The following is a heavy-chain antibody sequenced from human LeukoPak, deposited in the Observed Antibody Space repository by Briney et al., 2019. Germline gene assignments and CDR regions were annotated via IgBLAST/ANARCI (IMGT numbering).Heavy chain of an antibody. D-gene: IGHD3-10*01. CDR1: GFTFSSYG. CDR3: AKRGSGSYGTYYYYMDV. J-gene: IGHJ6*03. V-gene: IGHV3-30*02. CDR2: IRYDGSNK. Sequence: GGSLRLSCAASGFTFSSYGMHWVRQAPGKGLEWVAFIRYDGSNKYYADSVKGRFTISRDNSKNTLYLQMNSLRAEDTAVYYCAKRGSGSYGTYYYYMDVWGKGTTVTISS.